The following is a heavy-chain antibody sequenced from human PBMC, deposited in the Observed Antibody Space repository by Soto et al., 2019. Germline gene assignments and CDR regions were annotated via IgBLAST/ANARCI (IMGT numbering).Heavy chain of an antibody. CDR3: ASTGEGQVHFSYFDS. Sequence: QVQLVESGGGVVQPGRSLRLSCAASGFTFSSYGMHWVRQTPGKGLEWVAVIWYDGSNKYYADSVKGRFTISRDNSKNTLYLQMNSLRAEDTAVYYCASTGEGQVHFSYFDSWGQGTLVTVSS. D-gene: IGHD3-3*02. V-gene: IGHV3-33*01. CDR2: IWYDGSNK. CDR1: GFTFSSYG. J-gene: IGHJ4*02.